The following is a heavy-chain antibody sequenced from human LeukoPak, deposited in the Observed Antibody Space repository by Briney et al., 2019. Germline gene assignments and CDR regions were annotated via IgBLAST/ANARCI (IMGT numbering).Heavy chain of an antibody. D-gene: IGHD1-14*01. CDR1: GYTFSSYD. Sequence: GSLRLSCAASGYTFSSYDMHLVRQASGKGLELVSAIGTAGDTYYPGSVKGRFTISRENAKNSLYLQMNSLRAGDTAVYYCARAGRPPQETEYYYYGMDVWGQRTTVTVSS. V-gene: IGHV3-13*01. J-gene: IGHJ6*02. CDR2: IGTAGDT. CDR3: ARAGRPPQETEYYYYGMDV.